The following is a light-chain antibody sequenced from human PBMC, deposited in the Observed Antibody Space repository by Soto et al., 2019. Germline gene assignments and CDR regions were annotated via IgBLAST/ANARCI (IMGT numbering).Light chain of an antibody. CDR2: AAS. V-gene: IGKV1-27*01. CDR1: QVISNY. Sequence: DIQMTQSPSSLSASVGDRVTITCRASQVISNYLAWYQQIPGKVPKLLISAASTLQSGVPSRFSGSGSATDFTLTISSLQPEDVATYYCQTYTNVPTFGGGTKVEIK. CDR3: QTYTNVPT. J-gene: IGKJ4*01.